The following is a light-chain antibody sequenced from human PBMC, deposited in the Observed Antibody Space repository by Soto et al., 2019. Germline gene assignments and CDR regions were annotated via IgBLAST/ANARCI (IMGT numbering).Light chain of an antibody. CDR2: KAS. J-gene: IGKJ4*01. CDR3: QQYKTYPLT. Sequence: DIQMTQSPSTLSASVGDRVTITCRASQSISTWLAWYQQKPGKAPKLLIYKASSLEGGVPSRFSGSGSGTEFNITFSSLQPDDFATYYCQQYKTYPLTFGGGTTVDIK. CDR1: QSISTW. V-gene: IGKV1-5*03.